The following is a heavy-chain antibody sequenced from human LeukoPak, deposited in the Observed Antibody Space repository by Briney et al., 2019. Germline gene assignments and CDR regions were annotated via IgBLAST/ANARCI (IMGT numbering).Heavy chain of an antibody. J-gene: IGHJ6*02. V-gene: IGHV3-21*04. D-gene: IGHD5-12*01. CDR2: ISSSSSYI. CDR1: GFTFSSYS. CDR3: ARVYSGYDWGYYYYYYGMDV. Sequence: GGSLRPSCAASGFTFSSYSMNWVRQAPGKGLEWVSSISSSSSYIYYADLVKGRFTISRDNAKNSLYLQMNSLRAEDTAVYYCARVYSGYDWGYYYYYYGMDVWGQGTTVTVSS.